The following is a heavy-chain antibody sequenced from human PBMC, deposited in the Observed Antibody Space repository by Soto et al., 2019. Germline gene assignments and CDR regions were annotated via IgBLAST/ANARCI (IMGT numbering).Heavy chain of an antibody. CDR1: GGSFSDYS. CDR2: INHSGDS. D-gene: IGHD3-10*01. V-gene: IGHV4-34*01. CDR3: ARGLMASYGVRLSYYYYGMDV. Sequence: QVQLQQWGAGLLKPSETLSLTCAVYGGSFSDYSWGWIRQPPGQGLECIGEINHSGDSDYNSSLKSRVTMSVDTSKNQFSLKLSSVTAADTAVYYCARGLMASYGVRLSYYYYGMDVGGQGTTVTVSS. J-gene: IGHJ6*02.